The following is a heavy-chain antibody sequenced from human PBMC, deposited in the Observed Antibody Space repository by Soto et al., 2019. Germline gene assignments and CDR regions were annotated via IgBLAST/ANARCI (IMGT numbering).Heavy chain of an antibody. CDR2: INHSGST. V-gene: IGHV4-34*01. CDR3: ARGNNFWSGYPTYYYYYYMDV. J-gene: IGHJ6*03. CDR1: GGSFSGYY. Sequence: SETLSLTCAVYGGSFSGYYWSWIRQPPGKGLEWIGEINHSGSTNYNPSLKSRVTISVDTSKNQFSLKLSSVTAADTAVYYCARGNNFWSGYPTYYYYYYMDVWGKGTTVTVSS. D-gene: IGHD3-3*01.